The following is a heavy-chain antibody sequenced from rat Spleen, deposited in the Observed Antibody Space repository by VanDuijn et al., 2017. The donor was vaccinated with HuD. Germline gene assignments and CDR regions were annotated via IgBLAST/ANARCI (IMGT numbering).Heavy chain of an antibody. V-gene: IGHV1-43*01. CDR1: GFTFTSYF. J-gene: IGHJ4*01. CDR3: ARDFGYNLYVVDA. Sequence: QVQLQQSGAELARPGSSVKISCTTSGFTFTSYFITWIKQTTGQDLEYIGYINTGSGGSRYNEKFRDKATLTVDRSSSTAFMQLSSLTPDDSAVYYCARDFGYNLYVVDAWGQGTSVTVSS. D-gene: IGHD1-9*01. CDR2: INTGSGGS.